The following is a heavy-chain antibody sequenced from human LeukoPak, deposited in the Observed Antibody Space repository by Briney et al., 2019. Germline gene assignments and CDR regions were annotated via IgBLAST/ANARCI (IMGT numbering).Heavy chain of an antibody. CDR2: IKQDGSEK. CDR3: ARDSYYDFWSGKYDY. J-gene: IGHJ4*02. D-gene: IGHD3-3*01. Sequence: GGSLRLSCAASGFTFSTYYMSWVRQAPGTGLEWVANIKQDGSEKYYVDSVKGRFTISRDNAENSLYLQMNSLRAEDTAVYYCARDSYYDFWSGKYDYWGQGTLVTVSS. V-gene: IGHV3-7*01. CDR1: GFTFSTYY.